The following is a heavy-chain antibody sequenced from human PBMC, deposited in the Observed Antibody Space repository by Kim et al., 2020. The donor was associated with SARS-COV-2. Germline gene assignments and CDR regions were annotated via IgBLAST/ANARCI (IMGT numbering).Heavy chain of an antibody. J-gene: IGHJ2*01. V-gene: IGHV3-23*01. CDR3: AKNVHITSVTFLWYFDL. CDR2: IFGSGHGT. D-gene: IGHD2-2*01. CDR1: RFTFSSSA. Sequence: GGSLRLSCAASRFTFSSSAMTWVRQAPGKGLEWVSSIFGSGHGTYYADSVKGRFIISRDNSKNTLYLQMNNPRADDTAVYYCAKNVHITSVTFLWYFDLWGRGTSVIVSS.